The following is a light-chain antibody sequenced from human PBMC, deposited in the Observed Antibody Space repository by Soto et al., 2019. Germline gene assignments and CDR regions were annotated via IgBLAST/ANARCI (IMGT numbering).Light chain of an antibody. CDR1: QSVSNNY. V-gene: IGKV3-20*01. Sequence: IVLSQSPGALSLSQRERATLSCRASQSVSNNYLAWYQQKPGQAPRLLIYGASNRATGIPDRFSGSGSGTDFTLTISRLEPEDFAVYYCQQYGSSGTFGQGTKV. J-gene: IGKJ1*01. CDR3: QQYGSSGT. CDR2: GAS.